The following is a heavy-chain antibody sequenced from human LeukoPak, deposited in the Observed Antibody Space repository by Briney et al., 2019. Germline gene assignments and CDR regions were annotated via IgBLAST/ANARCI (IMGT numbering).Heavy chain of an antibody. J-gene: IGHJ6*04. V-gene: IGHV3-53*05. CDR2: IYSGGHT. Sequence: GGSLRLSCAASGFTVSINYMSWVRQTPGKGLEWVSVIYSGGHTYYADSVKGRFTISRDNSKNSLYLQMNSLTAEDTALYYCVKEAYGSGAPYYYYGMDVWGKGTTVTVSS. D-gene: IGHD3-10*01. CDR1: GFTVSINY. CDR3: VKEAYGSGAPYYYYGMDV.